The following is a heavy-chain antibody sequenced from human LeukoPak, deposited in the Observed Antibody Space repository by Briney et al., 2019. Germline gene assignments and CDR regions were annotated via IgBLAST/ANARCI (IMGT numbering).Heavy chain of an antibody. CDR1: GYTFTANY. CDR2: MNTNTGDT. D-gene: IGHD6-13*01. V-gene: IGHV1-2*04. Sequence: ASVKVSCKASGYTFTANYMHWVRQAPGQGLEWMGWMNTNTGDTKNARKFQGCVTMTRDMSITTAYMELSRLTFDDTAVYYCARGSGTSWYDYWGQGTLVTVSS. CDR3: ARGSGTSWYDY. J-gene: IGHJ4*02.